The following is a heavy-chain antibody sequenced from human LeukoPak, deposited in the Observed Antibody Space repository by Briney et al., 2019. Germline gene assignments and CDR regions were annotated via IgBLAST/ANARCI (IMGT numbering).Heavy chain of an antibody. D-gene: IGHD3-10*01. CDR1: GVSVSSGSYY. J-gene: IGHJ5*02. Sequence: PSETLSLTCTVSGVSVSSGSYYWSWIRQPPGKGLEWIGYIYYSGSTNYNPSLKSRVTISVDTSKNQFSLKLSSVTAADTAVYYCARELRWFGNWFDPWGQGTLVTVSS. CDR2: IYYSGST. V-gene: IGHV4-61*01. CDR3: ARELRWFGNWFDP.